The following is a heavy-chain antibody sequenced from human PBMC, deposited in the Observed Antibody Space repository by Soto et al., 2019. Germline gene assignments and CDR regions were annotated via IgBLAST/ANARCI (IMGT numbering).Heavy chain of an antibody. V-gene: IGHV1-69*02. D-gene: IGHD6-19*01. J-gene: IGHJ3*02. CDR1: GGTFSSYT. Sequence: ASVKVSCKASGGTFSSYTISWVRQAPGQGLEWMGRIIPILGIANYAQKFQGRVTITADKSTSTAYMELSSLRSEDTAVYYCATSSIAVARNDAFDIWGQGTMVTVSS. CDR2: IIPILGIA. CDR3: ATSSIAVARNDAFDI.